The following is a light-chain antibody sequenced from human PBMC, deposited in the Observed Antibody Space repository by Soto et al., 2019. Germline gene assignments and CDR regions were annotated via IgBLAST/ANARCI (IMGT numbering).Light chain of an antibody. CDR3: XQYYSTPWT. V-gene: IGKV4-1*01. CDR1: QSVLYSSNNKNY. J-gene: IGKJ1*01. Sequence: DIVMTQSPDSLAVSLGERATINCKSSQSVLYSSNNKNYLAWYQQKPGQPPKLLIYWASTRESGVPDRFSGXGXXXXXXXXIXXXXXXDVXVXYXXQYYSTPWTFGQGTKVEIK. CDR2: WAS.